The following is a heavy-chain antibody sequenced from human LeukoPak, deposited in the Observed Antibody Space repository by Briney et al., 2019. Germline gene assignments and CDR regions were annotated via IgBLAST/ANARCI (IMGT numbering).Heavy chain of an antibody. J-gene: IGHJ4*02. D-gene: IGHD4-17*01. CDR2: ISYDGSDK. V-gene: IGHV3-30-3*01. CDR1: GFTFSGYA. Sequence: GGSLRLSCAASGFTFSGYAMHWVRQAPGKGLDWVALISYDGSDKYYGDSVMGRFTMSRDNSRNTLYLQMDSLRAEDTAVYYCAKEGYGDYGRGQGTLVTVSS. CDR3: AKEGYGDYG.